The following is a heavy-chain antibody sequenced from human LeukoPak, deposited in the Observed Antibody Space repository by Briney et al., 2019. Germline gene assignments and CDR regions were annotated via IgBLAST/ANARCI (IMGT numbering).Heavy chain of an antibody. D-gene: IGHD1-26*01. CDR2: ITSDGSST. J-gene: IGHJ4*02. V-gene: IGHV3-74*01. CDR1: GFTFSNYW. CDR3: TRDEAVGAPFDY. Sequence: PGGSLRLSCVASGFTFSNYWMHWVRQAPGKGLVWVSRITSDGSSTSYADSVKGRFTISRDNAKNTLYLHRNSLRAEDTAVYYCTRDEAVGAPFDYWGQGTLVTVSS.